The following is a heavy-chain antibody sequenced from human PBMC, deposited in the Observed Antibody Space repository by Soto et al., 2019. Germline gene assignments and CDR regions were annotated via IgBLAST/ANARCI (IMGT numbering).Heavy chain of an antibody. D-gene: IGHD3-3*01. V-gene: IGHV4-30-2*01. CDR3: ATYRKFLQS. CDR2: IYNGGST. CDR1: GGYIRGGYYS. J-gene: IGHJ3*01. Sequence: QLQLQESGSGLVKPSQTLSLTCAVSGGYIRGGYYSWSWIRQPPGKGLEWIGFIYNGGSTYYYSPLKSRVPIAVDRSKHDFFLNLTSVTAADTAVYYWATYRKFLQSWGQGTKVTFSS.